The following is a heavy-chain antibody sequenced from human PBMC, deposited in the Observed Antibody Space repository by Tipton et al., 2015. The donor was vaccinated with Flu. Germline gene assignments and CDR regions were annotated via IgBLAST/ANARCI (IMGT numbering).Heavy chain of an antibody. Sequence: TLSLTCAVYGGSFSGYYWSWIRQPPGKGLEWIGEINHSGTTNYNLSLKSRVTISVDTSKNQFSLRLNSVTAADTAVYYCARVSSYCTNGVCYNGRFDYWGQGTLVTVSS. V-gene: IGHV4-34*01. CDR2: INHSGTT. CDR3: ARVSSYCTNGVCYNGRFDY. CDR1: GGSFSGYY. J-gene: IGHJ4*02. D-gene: IGHD2-8*01.